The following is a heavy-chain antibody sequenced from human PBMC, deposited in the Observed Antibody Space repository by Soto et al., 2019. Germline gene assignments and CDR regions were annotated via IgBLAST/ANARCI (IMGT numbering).Heavy chain of an antibody. J-gene: IGHJ5*02. CDR1: GGSISSSSYY. D-gene: IGHD1-26*01. CDR2: IYYSGST. V-gene: IGHV4-39*01. CDR3: ATGVGRRGWFDP. Sequence: QLQLQESGPGLVKPSETLSLTCTVSGGSISSSSYYWGWIRQPPGKGLEWIGSIYYSGSTYYNPSLKSRVTISVDTSKNQFSLKLSSVTAADSAVYYCATGVGRRGWFDPWGQGTLVTVSS.